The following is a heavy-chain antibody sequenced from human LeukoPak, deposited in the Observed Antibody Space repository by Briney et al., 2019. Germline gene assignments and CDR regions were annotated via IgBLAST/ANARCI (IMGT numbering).Heavy chain of an antibody. CDR2: ISWDGGST. D-gene: IGHD3-22*01. Sequence: GGSLRLSCAASGFTFDDYTMHWVRQAPGKGLEWVSLISWDGGSTYYADSVKGRFTISRDNSKNTLYLQMNSLRAEDTAVYYCAKDPTGYYYDSSGYYGGYWGQGTLVTVSS. CDR3: AKDPTGYYYDSSGYYGGY. V-gene: IGHV3-43*01. CDR1: GFTFDDYT. J-gene: IGHJ4*02.